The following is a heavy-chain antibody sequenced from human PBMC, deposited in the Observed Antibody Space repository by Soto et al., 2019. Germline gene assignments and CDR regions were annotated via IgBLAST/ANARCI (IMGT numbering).Heavy chain of an antibody. CDR2: VYSGGST. J-gene: IGHJ3*02. CDR3: AGFVVVNDVMEAWDAFDI. D-gene: IGHD2-21*01. V-gene: IGHV3-53*01. CDR1: GFTVSSNY. Sequence: EVQLVESGGGLIQPGGSLRLSCAASGFTVSSNYMSWVRQAPGKGLEWVSVVYSGGSTYYSDSVKGRLTIPRDNSTNPLYLPMNLVRAADTVVYCCAGFVVVNDVMEAWDAFDIWGQGTMVTVSS.